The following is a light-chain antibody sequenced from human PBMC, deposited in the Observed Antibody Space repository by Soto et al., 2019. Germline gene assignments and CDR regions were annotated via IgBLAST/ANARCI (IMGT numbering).Light chain of an antibody. V-gene: IGKV3-20*01. CDR1: QSVSNNY. Sequence: EVVLTQSPGTLSLSPGERATLSCRASQSVSNNYLAWYQQKPGQAPRLLIYGTSNRATGIPDRFSGSGSGTDFTLTISRLEPEDFAVYYCQQYVSLGTFGHVSNVAIK. CDR3: QQYVSLGT. CDR2: GTS. J-gene: IGKJ3*01.